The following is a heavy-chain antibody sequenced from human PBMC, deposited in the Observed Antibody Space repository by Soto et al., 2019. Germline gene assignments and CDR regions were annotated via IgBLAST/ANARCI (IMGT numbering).Heavy chain of an antibody. Sequence: GSLRLSCAASGXTVKKYHMNWVRQAPGKGLEWVSVIYSGGVTYYPDSVKGRFTIIRDTSRNTVYLQMNSMRADDTAIYYCARDPSTTGYYGLDVWGQGTTVTVSS. J-gene: IGHJ6*02. CDR3: ARDPSTTGYYGLDV. V-gene: IGHV3-53*01. CDR2: IYSGGVT. CDR1: GXTVKKYH.